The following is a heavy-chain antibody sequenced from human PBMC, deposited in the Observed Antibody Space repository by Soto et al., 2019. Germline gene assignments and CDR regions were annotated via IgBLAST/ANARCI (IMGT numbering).Heavy chain of an antibody. CDR3: ARDGDYGGNYADY. CDR1: GYTFTGYG. CDR2: ISGYNGNT. V-gene: IGHV1-18*01. J-gene: IGHJ4*02. D-gene: IGHD4-17*01. Sequence: GASVKVSCKASGYTFTGYGISWVRQAPGQGLEWMGWISGYNGNTNYAQKFQGRVTMTTDTSAGTAYMELSSLRSDDTAVYYCARDGDYGGNYADYWGQGTLVTVSS.